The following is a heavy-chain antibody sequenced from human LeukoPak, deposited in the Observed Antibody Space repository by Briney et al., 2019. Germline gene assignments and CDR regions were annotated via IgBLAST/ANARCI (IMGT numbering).Heavy chain of an antibody. CDR1: GYTLTELS. V-gene: IGHV1-24*01. CDR2: FDPEDGET. Sequence: ASVKVSCKVSGYTLTELSMHWVRQAPGKGLEWMGGFDPEDGETIYAQKFQGRVTMTTDTSTSTAYMELRSLRSDDTAVYYCARGITNWNYATTGLFDYWGQGTLVTVSS. D-gene: IGHD1-7*01. J-gene: IGHJ4*02. CDR3: ARGITNWNYATTGLFDY.